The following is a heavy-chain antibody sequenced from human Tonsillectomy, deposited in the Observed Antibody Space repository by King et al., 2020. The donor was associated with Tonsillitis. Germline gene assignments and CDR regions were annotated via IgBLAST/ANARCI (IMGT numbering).Heavy chain of an antibody. D-gene: IGHD6-13*01. V-gene: IGHV3-30*18. J-gene: IGHJ4*01. CDR2: ISYDGSNK. CDR3: AKXRAQQLTLDY. CDR1: GFTFSSYG. Sequence: VQLVESGGGVVQPGRSLRLSCAASGFTFSSYGMNWVRQAPGKGLEWVAVISYDGSNKYYADXVKGRFTXSRDDSXNTLYLQMNSLGGEDTAIYYCAKXRAQQLTLDYWGXXTPVTVSS.